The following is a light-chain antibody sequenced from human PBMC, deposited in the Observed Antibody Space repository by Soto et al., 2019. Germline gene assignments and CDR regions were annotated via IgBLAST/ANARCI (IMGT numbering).Light chain of an antibody. Sequence: EIVMTQSPATLSVSPGERATLSCRASQSVNSDLAWYQQKPGQAPRLLIYGASTRATGIPARFRGSGSGTDFTLTISSLQSEDFAVYYCQQPETFGQGTKVDI. CDR2: GAS. CDR3: QQPET. J-gene: IGKJ1*01. V-gene: IGKV3-15*01. CDR1: QSVNSD.